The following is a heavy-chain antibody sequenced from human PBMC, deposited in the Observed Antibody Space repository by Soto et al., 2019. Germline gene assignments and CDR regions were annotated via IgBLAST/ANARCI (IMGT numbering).Heavy chain of an antibody. D-gene: IGHD6-19*01. Sequence: SETLSLTCTVSGGSISSGDYYWSWIRQPPGKGLEWIGYIYYSGSTYYNPSLKSRVTISVDTSKNQFSLKLSSVTAADTAVYYCARDLSGWYGNYYYYGMDVWGQGTTVTVSS. CDR3: ARDLSGWYGNYYYYGMDV. CDR2: IYYSGST. V-gene: IGHV4-30-4*01. CDR1: GGSISSGDYY. J-gene: IGHJ6*02.